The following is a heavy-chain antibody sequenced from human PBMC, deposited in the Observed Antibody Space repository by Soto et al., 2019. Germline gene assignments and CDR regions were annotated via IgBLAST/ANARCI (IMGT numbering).Heavy chain of an antibody. CDR2: ISGSGATT. V-gene: IGHV3-23*01. CDR3: AKDFYSNYPYYFDY. Sequence: GGSLRLSCAASEFTFSIYAMSWVRQAPGKGLEWVSAISGSGATTYYPDSVKGRFTISRDNSKNTLYLQMNSLRAEDTAVYYCAKDFYSNYPYYFDYWGQGTLVTVSS. J-gene: IGHJ4*02. CDR1: EFTFSIYA. D-gene: IGHD4-4*01.